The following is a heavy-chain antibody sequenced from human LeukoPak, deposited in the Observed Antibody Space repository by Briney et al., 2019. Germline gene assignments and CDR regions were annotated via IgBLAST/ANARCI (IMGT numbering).Heavy chain of an antibody. CDR3: ARGTRRAGSGSYQGRFDY. CDR1: GGSFSGYY. D-gene: IGHD3-10*01. Sequence: SETLSLTCAVYGGSFSGYYWSWIRQPPGKGLEWIGEINHSGSTNYSPSLKSRVTISVDTSKNQFSLKLSSVTAADTAVYYCARGTRRAGSGSYQGRFDYWGQGTLVTVSS. V-gene: IGHV4-34*01. J-gene: IGHJ4*02. CDR2: INHSGST.